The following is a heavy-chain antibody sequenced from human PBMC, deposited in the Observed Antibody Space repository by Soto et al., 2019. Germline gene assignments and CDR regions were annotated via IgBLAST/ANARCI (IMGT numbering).Heavy chain of an antibody. Sequence: EMQLVESGGGLVQPGGSLRLSCAASGFTFNSYWIHWVRQAPGKGLVWVSRVNSDGSYTDYADSVKGRFTISRDNAKNTSSLQMDNLRVDDTALYYCARVESLILIWGQGTLVTVSS. CDR2: VNSDGSYT. J-gene: IGHJ4*02. CDR1: GFTFNSYW. CDR3: ARVESLILI. D-gene: IGHD2-21*01. V-gene: IGHV3-74*01.